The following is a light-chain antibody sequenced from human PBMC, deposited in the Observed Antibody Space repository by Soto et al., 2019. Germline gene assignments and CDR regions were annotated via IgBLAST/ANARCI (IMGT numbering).Light chain of an antibody. Sequence: EIVMTQSPATLSVSPGERATLSCRASQSVSSNLAWYQQKPGQAPRLLIHDASARATGIPVRFSGSGSGTEFTLTISSLQSEDLAVYYCQQYEKWPPITFGGGTKVDIK. V-gene: IGKV3-15*01. CDR1: QSVSSN. CDR2: DAS. J-gene: IGKJ4*01. CDR3: QQYEKWPPIT.